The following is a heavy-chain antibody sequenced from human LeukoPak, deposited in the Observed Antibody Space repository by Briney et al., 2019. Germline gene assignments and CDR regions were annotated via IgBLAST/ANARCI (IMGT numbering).Heavy chain of an antibody. CDR3: ARDPDCSGGSCKSYFGYGMDV. CDR1: GGSISSGGYY. J-gene: IGHJ6*02. V-gene: IGHV4-31*03. Sequence: SETLSLTCTVSGGSISSGGYYWSWIRQHPGKGLEWIGYIYYSGSTYYNPSLKSRVTISVDTSKNQFSLKLSSVTAADTAVYYCARDPDCSGGSCKSYFGYGMDVWGQGTTVTVSS. D-gene: IGHD2-15*01. CDR2: IYYSGST.